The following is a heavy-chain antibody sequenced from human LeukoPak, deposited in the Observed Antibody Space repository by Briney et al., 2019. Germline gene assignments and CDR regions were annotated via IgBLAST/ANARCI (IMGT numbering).Heavy chain of an antibody. J-gene: IGHJ4*02. Sequence: PSETLSLTCTVSGGSISSSSYYWGWIRQPPGKGLEWIGSVYYSGSTYYNPSLKSRVTISVDTSKNQFSLKLSSVTAADTAVYYCARLEVVGANYYFDYXGQGTLVTV. V-gene: IGHV4-39*01. CDR1: GGSISSSSYY. D-gene: IGHD1-26*01. CDR2: VYYSGST. CDR3: ARLEVVGANYYFDY.